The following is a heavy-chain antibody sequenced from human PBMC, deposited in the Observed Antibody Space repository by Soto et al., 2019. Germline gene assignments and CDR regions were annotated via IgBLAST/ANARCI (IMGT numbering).Heavy chain of an antibody. D-gene: IGHD3-9*01. CDR2: IYYGGST. V-gene: IGHV4-31*03. CDR1: GGSISSGGYY. J-gene: IGHJ4*02. CDR3: ARGFDWLFYFDY. Sequence: PSETLSLTCTVSGGSISSGGYYWSWIRQHPGKGLEWIGYIYYGGSTYYNPSLKSRVTISVDTSKNQFSLKLSSVTAADTAVYYCARGFDWLFYFDYWGQGTLVTVSS.